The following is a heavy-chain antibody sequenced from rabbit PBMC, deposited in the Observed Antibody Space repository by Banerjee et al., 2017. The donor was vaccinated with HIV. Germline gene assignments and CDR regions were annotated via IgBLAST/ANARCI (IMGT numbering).Heavy chain of an antibody. V-gene: IGHV1S45*01. CDR1: GFSFSNKYV. CDR2: INTSSGNT. Sequence: QEQLEESGGGLVTPEGSLTLTCKASGFSFSNKYVMCWVRQAPGKGLEWIACINTSSGNTVYATWAKGRLTISKASSTTVTLQMTSLTAADTATYFCARNYAVYGDPFNLWGPGTLVTVS. J-gene: IGHJ4*01. D-gene: IGHD2-1*01. CDR3: ARNYAVYGDPFNL.